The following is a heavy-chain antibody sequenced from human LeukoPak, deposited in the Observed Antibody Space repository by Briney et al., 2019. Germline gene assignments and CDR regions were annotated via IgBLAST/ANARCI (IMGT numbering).Heavy chain of an antibody. J-gene: IGHJ4*02. Sequence: GGSLRLSCAASGFTFSSYAMDWVRQAPGKGLEWVSAISGSGGSTYYADSVKGRFTISRDNSKNTLYLQMNSLRAEDTALYYCAKDIVVVPAAMFDYWGQGTLVTVSS. V-gene: IGHV3-23*01. CDR2: ISGSGGST. D-gene: IGHD2-2*01. CDR3: AKDIVVVPAAMFDY. CDR1: GFTFSSYA.